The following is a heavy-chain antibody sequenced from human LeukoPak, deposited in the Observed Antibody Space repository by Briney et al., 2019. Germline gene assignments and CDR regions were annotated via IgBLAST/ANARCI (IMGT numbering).Heavy chain of an antibody. Sequence: GASVKVSCKASGYTFIGYYMHWVRQAPGQGLEWMGWINPNSGGTNYAQKFQGRVTMTRDTSISTAYMELSRLRSDDTAVYYCARPRLYSGYDYYWFDPWGQGTLVTVSS. CDR3: ARPRLYSGYDYYWFDP. J-gene: IGHJ5*02. D-gene: IGHD5-12*01. CDR1: GYTFIGYY. V-gene: IGHV1-2*02. CDR2: INPNSGGT.